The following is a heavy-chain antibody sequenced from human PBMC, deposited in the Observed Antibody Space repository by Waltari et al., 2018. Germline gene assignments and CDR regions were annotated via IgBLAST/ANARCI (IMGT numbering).Heavy chain of an antibody. CDR2: ISYDGSKK. V-gene: IGHV3-30*01. CDR3: ARDSVCSGDCYSFDY. Sequence: QVQLVESGGGVVQPGRSLRLSCAASGFTVSSYAMDWVRQAPGKGLEWVAVISYDGSKKYYADSVKGRFTISRDNSKNTLYLQMNSLRAEDTAVYYCARDSVCSGDCYSFDYWGQGTLVTVSS. J-gene: IGHJ4*02. CDR1: GFTVSSYA. D-gene: IGHD2-21*02.